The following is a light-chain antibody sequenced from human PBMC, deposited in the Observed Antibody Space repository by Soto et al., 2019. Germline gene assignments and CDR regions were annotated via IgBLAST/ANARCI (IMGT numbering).Light chain of an antibody. CDR3: QQYDNSPYT. CDR2: GAS. CDR1: ETVSSTY. V-gene: IGKV3-20*01. J-gene: IGKJ2*01. Sequence: EIVLTQSPGTLSLSPGERATLSCRASETVSSTYLAWYQHKPGQAPRLLIYGASSRATGIADRFSGRGSGTDFTLTISRLEPEDFAVYYCQQYDNSPYTVGQGTKLEIK.